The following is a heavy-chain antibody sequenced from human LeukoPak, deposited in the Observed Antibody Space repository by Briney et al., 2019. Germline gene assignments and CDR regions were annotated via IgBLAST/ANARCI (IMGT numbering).Heavy chain of an antibody. CDR3: ARNPGLVRWHIDY. D-gene: IGHD4-23*01. CDR2: IYHSGSI. V-gene: IGHV4-30-2*01. J-gene: IGHJ4*02. CDR1: GGSISSGGYY. Sequence: PSETLSLTCTVSGGSISSGGYYWGWIRQPPGKGLEWIGYIYHSGSIYYNPSLKSRVTISVDRSKNQFSLKLSSVTAADTAVYYCARNPGLVRWHIDYWGQGTLITVSS.